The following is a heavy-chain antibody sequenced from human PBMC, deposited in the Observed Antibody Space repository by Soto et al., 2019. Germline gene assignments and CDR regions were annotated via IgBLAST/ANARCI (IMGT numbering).Heavy chain of an antibody. Sequence: QAQLVESGGGVVQPGRSLRLSCAASGLPFSASGMHWVRQAPGKVMEWVAMICSDGSKEYYADSVKGRFTITRDNSKNMIFLQMDSLRAEDTAVYYCARDKGVTCLDTWGQGNMVTVSS. CDR1: GLPFSASG. V-gene: IGHV3-33*01. D-gene: IGHD3-16*01. CDR2: ICSDGSKE. CDR3: ARDKGVTCLDT. J-gene: IGHJ5*02.